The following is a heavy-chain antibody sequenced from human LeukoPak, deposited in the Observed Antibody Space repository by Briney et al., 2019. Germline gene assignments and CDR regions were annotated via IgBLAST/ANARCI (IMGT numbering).Heavy chain of an antibody. CDR2: IIPIFGTA. V-gene: IGHV1-69*05. CDR3: ARVGEQRAFDI. D-gene: IGHD3-10*01. Sequence: PWASVKVSCKASGGTFSSFVITWVRQAPGQGLEWMGGIIPIFGTANYAQKFQGRVTITTDESTSTAYMELSSLRSEDTAVYYCARVGEQRAFDIWGQGTMVTVSS. J-gene: IGHJ3*02. CDR1: GGTFSSFV.